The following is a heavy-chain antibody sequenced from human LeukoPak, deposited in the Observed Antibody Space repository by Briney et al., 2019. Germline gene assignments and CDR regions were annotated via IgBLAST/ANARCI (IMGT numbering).Heavy chain of an antibody. CDR3: AEDMTLYSSNFDY. CDR2: ISWNSGSI. V-gene: IGHV3-9*01. D-gene: IGHD6-13*01. Sequence: SGGSLRLSCAASGFTFDDYAMHWVRQAPGKGLEWVSGISWNSGSIGYADSVKGRFTISRDNAKNSLYLQMNSLRAEDTALYYCAEDMTLYSSNFDYWGQGTLVTVSS. CDR1: GFTFDDYA. J-gene: IGHJ4*02.